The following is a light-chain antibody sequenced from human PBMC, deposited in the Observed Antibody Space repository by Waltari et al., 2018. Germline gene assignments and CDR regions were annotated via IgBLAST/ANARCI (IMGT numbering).Light chain of an antibody. Sequence: DIQMTQSPSSVSASVVDRVTITCRASQYIRNCLAWYQQKPGKAPELLISAASTLQSGVPSRFSGSGYGTDFTLTSSSLQPEDFATYYCQQTYSFPLTFGGGTKVEIK. CDR1: QYIRNC. CDR3: QQTYSFPLT. J-gene: IGKJ4*01. V-gene: IGKV1-12*01. CDR2: AAS.